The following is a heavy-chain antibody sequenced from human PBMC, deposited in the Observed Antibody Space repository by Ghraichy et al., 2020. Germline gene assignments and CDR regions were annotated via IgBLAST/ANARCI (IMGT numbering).Heavy chain of an antibody. CDR3: AKSKTVGSASLFDY. CDR1: GFTFSSYA. CDR2: ISGSGGST. D-gene: IGHD1-1*01. Sequence: GESQNISCAASGFTFSSYAMSWVRQAPGKGLEWVSAISGSGGSTYYADSVKGRFTISRDNSKNTLYLQMNSLRAEDTAVYYCAKSKTVGSASLFDYWGQGTLVTVSS. V-gene: IGHV3-23*01. J-gene: IGHJ4*02.